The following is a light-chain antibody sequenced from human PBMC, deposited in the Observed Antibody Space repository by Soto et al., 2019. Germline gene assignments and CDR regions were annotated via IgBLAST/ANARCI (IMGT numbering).Light chain of an antibody. J-gene: IGKJ3*01. V-gene: IGKV1-9*01. CDR1: QVIARY. Sequence: DIQLTQSPSFLSASVGVRVTLTCRASQVIARYLAWYQQKPGQAPKLLIYAASTLQSGVPARFSGSGSGTEFTLTISSLQPLDFATYYCQQLNIYPFTFCWGTSVDIK. CDR3: QQLNIYPFT. CDR2: AAS.